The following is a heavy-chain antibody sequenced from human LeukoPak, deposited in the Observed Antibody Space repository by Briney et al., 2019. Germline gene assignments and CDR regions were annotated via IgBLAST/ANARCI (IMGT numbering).Heavy chain of an antibody. CDR1: GFTFSSYA. Sequence: PGGSLRLSCAASGFTFSSYAMSWVRQAPGKGLEWVSAISGSGGSTYYADSVKGRFTISRDNSKNTLYLQMNSLRAEDTAVYYCANYDSSGYHPGYWGQGTLVTVSS. CDR3: ANYDSSGYHPGY. V-gene: IGHV3-23*01. J-gene: IGHJ4*02. D-gene: IGHD3-22*01. CDR2: ISGSGGST.